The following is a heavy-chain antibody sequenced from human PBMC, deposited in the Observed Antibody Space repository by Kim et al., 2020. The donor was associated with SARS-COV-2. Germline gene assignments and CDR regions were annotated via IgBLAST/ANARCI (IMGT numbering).Heavy chain of an antibody. J-gene: IGHJ4*02. Sequence: ASVQGRFTIARDNSENTLYLQMNSLRAEDTAIYFCAKDRGLSSSSSNFDCWGQGTLVTVSS. CDR3: AKDRGLSSSSSNFDC. V-gene: IGHV3-23*01. D-gene: IGHD6-6*01.